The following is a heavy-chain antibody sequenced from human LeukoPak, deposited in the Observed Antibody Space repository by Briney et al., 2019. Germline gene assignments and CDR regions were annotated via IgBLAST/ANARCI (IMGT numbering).Heavy chain of an antibody. J-gene: IGHJ4*02. Sequence: GESLKISCKGSGYSFTSYWMGWVRQMPGKGLEWMGIIFPGDSDTRYSPSFQGQVTISADKSISTAYLQWSSLKASDTAMYYCARRIYGSDSTFDHWGQGSLVTASS. D-gene: IGHD3-10*01. V-gene: IGHV5-51*01. CDR3: ARRIYGSDSTFDH. CDR2: IFPGDSDT. CDR1: GYSFTSYW.